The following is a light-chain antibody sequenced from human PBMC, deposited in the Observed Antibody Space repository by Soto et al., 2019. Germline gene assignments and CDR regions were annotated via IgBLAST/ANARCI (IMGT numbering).Light chain of an antibody. CDR1: QTISNW. Sequence: DIQMTQSPSTLSASVGDRVTITCRASQTISNWLAWYQQKPGKAPKILLYKASNLESGVPLRFSGNGSGTEFALTISRLQPDDFATYYFQQYNTYWTFGQGTKV. CDR3: QQYNTYWT. V-gene: IGKV1-5*03. CDR2: KAS. J-gene: IGKJ1*01.